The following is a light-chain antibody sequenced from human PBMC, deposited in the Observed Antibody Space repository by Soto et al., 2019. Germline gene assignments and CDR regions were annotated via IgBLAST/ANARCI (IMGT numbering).Light chain of an antibody. CDR3: AAWDDILNGPGV. Sequence: QAVVTQPPSASGTPGQRVTISCSGSSSNIGSNTVNWYQQLPGTAPKLLIYSNNQRPSGVPDRFSGSKSGTSASLSISGLESEDEADYYCAAWDDILNGPGVFGTGIKVTVL. CDR1: SSNIGSNT. J-gene: IGLJ1*01. V-gene: IGLV1-44*01. CDR2: SNN.